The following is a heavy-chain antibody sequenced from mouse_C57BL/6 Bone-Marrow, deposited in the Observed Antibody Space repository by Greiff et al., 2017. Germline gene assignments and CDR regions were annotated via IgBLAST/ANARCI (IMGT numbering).Heavy chain of an antibody. V-gene: IGHV1-81*01. CDR2: IYPRSGNT. CDR3: ARDCYSFLFDY. CDR1: GYTFTSYG. J-gene: IGHJ2*01. D-gene: IGHD2-3*01. Sequence: VQLQQSGAELARPGASVKLSCKASGYTFTSYGISWVKQRTGQGLEWIGEIYPRSGNTYYNEKFKGKATLTADKSSSTAYMELRSLTSEDSAVDFCARDCYSFLFDYWGQGTTLTVSS.